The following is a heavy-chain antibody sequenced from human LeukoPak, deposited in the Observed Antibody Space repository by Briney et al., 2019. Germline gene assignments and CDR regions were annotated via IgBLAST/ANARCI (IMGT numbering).Heavy chain of an antibody. CDR3: ARGTLRYFDWLTY. V-gene: IGHV1-2*02. CDR2: INPNSGGT. CDR1: GYAFTGYY. D-gene: IGHD3-9*01. J-gene: IGHJ4*02. Sequence: ASGKLSCKSSGYAFTGYYIHMGRQAPGQGLGWVGGINPNSGGTNYAQKYHGRVTMTRDTSISTAYIELSRLRSDETDVYYCARGTLRYFDWLTYWGQGTVVTVSS.